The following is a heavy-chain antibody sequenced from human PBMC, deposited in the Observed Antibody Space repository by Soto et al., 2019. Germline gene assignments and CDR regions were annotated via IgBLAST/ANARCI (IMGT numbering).Heavy chain of an antibody. CDR1: GGSIGSYY. CDR3: ARQGFGPLHGLVDV. D-gene: IGHD3-10*01. CDR2: VHHSWGS. V-gene: IGHV4-59*08. Sequence: QVQLQESGPGLVKPSETLSLSCTVSGGSIGSYYWSWFRQSPGKRMEWIGYVHHSWGSSYNPSLQSRVAISLATSKSQFSLKVTSVTATDAAVYYCARQGFGPLHGLVDVWGQGTTVTVSS. J-gene: IGHJ6*02.